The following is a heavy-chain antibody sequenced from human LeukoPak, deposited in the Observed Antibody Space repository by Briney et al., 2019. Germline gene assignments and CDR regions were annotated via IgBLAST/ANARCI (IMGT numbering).Heavy chain of an antibody. Sequence: GGSLRLSCAASGFTFSTYAMGWVRQAPGEGLEWVSSIKGGGGDPFYADSVRGRFTISRDNAKNSLYLQMNSLRAEDTAVYYCARDEYDYYDSSGYDYWGQGTLVTVSS. CDR2: IKGGGGDP. D-gene: IGHD3-22*01. J-gene: IGHJ4*02. CDR3: ARDEYDYYDSSGYDY. CDR1: GFTFSTYA. V-gene: IGHV3-23*01.